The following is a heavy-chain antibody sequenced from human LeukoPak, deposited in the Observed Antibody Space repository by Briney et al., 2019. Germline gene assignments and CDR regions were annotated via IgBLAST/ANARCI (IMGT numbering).Heavy chain of an antibody. CDR3: TRGGDHRGFDI. Sequence: AQTLSLTCTVSGGSISSGTHYWSWIPRHPGKDRKGIGYIYYSGSNYYNLSLKSRVSISVNTSKNQFSLKLSSVTAADTAVYYCTRGGDHRGFDIWGQGKMVTVSS. D-gene: IGHD2-21*02. CDR1: GGSISSGTHY. V-gene: IGHV4-31*03. CDR2: IYYSGSN. J-gene: IGHJ3*02.